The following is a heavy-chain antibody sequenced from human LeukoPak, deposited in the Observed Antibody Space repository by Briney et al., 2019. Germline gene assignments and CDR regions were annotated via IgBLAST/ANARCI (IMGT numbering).Heavy chain of an antibody. CDR2: IYYSGST. CDR1: GGSISSGSYY. CDR3: ARMGHLSGSYDWFDP. D-gene: IGHD1-26*01. J-gene: IGHJ5*02. V-gene: IGHV4-39*07. Sequence: PSETLSLTCTVSGGSISSGSYYWSWIRQPPGKGLEWIGSIYYSGSTYYNPSLKSRVTISVDTSKNQFSLKLSSVTAADTAVYYCARMGHLSGSYDWFDPWGQGTLVTVSS.